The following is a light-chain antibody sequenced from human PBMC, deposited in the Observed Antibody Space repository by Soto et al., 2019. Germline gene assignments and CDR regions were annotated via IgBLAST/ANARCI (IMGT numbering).Light chain of an antibody. J-gene: IGKJ2*01. CDR2: WAS. CDR3: QQYYSVPYT. Sequence: DIVMTQSPDSLAVSLGERATINCKSSQHILYSSTNKNYLAWYQQKPGQPPKLLIYWASTRESGVPDRFSGGGSATDFTLTISSLQAEDVAVYYCQQYYSVPYTFGQGTKLEIK. V-gene: IGKV4-1*01. CDR1: QHILYSSTNKNY.